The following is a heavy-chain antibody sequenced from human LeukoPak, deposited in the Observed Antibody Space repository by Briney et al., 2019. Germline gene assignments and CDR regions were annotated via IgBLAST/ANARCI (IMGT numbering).Heavy chain of an antibody. CDR2: INPNSGGT. D-gene: IGHD3-10*01. CDR1: GYTFTGYY. Sequence: GASVKVSCKASGYTFTGYYMHWVRQAPGQGLEWMGWINPNSGGTNYAQKLQGRVTMTTDTSTSTAYMELRSLRSDDTAVYYCARSRTMVQGLDYWGQGTLVTVSS. J-gene: IGHJ4*02. V-gene: IGHV1-2*02. CDR3: ARSRTMVQGLDY.